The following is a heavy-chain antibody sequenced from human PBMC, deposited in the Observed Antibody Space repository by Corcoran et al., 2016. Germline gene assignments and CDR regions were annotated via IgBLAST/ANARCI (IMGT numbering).Heavy chain of an antibody. J-gene: IGHJ4*02. D-gene: IGHD1-26*01. Sequence: EVQLVESGGGLVQPGGSLRLSCAASGFTFSTHWMTWVRQARGKGLEWVASINQDGDEKYYVDSAKGRFTISRDNTRNSLTLQMNGLRDDDTAVYYCGRDPPEWEFPTDYWGQGTLVTVSS. CDR1: GFTFSTHW. V-gene: IGHV3-7*01. CDR2: INQDGDEK. CDR3: GRDPPEWEFPTDY.